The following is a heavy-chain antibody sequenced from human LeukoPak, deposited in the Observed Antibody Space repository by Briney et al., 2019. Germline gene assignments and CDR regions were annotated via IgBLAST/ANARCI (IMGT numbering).Heavy chain of an antibody. V-gene: IGHV3-23*01. J-gene: IGHJ3*02. Sequence: GGSLRLSCAASGFTFSSYAMSWVRQAPGKGLEWVSAISGSGGSTYYADSVKGRFTISRDNSKNTLYLQMNSLRAEDTAVYYCAKGTYYDILTGRDAFDIWGQGTMVTVSS. D-gene: IGHD3-9*01. CDR3: AKGTYYDILTGRDAFDI. CDR1: GFTFSSYA. CDR2: ISGSGGST.